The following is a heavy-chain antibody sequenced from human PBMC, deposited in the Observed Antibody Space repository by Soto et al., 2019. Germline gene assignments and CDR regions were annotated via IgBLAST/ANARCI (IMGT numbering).Heavy chain of an antibody. Sequence: EVQLLESGGGLVQPGGSLRLSGAASGFTFTNYAMNWVRHSPGKGLEWVASVIGTGIDPYHAASVKGRFTISRDNARNTMYLEMNILRGEDTAMYHCAKATRGQCIGAHCYAVAFWGQELLVTVS. CDR1: GFTFTNYA. V-gene: IGHV3-23*01. CDR3: AKATRGQCIGAHCYAVAF. CDR2: VIGTGIDP. J-gene: IGHJ4*02. D-gene: IGHD2-15*01.